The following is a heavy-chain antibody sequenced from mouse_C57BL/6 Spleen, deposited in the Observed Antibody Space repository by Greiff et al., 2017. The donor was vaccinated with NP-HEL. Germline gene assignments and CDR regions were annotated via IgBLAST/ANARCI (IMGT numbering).Heavy chain of an antibody. CDR3: ARHDGPGAWFAY. Sequence: DVKVEESGGGLVQPGESLKLSCESNEYEFPSHDMSWVRKTPEKRLELVAAINSDGGSTYYPDTMERRFIISRDNTKKTLYLQMSSLRSEDTALYYCARHDGPGAWFAYWGQGTLVTVSA. V-gene: IGHV5-2*01. D-gene: IGHD1-2*01. J-gene: IGHJ3*01. CDR1: EYEFPSHD. CDR2: INSDGGST.